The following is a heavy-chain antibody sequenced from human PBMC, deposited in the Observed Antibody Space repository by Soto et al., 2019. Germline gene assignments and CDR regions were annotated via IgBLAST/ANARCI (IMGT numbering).Heavy chain of an antibody. CDR3: ARQSKSKQPPTPSRSWFDP. D-gene: IGHD1-1*01. Sequence: PSETLSLTCTVSGGSISSSSYYWGWIRQPPGKGLEWIGSIYYSGSTYYNPSLKSRVTISVDTSKNQFSLKLSSVTAADTAVYYCARQSKSKQPPTPSRSWFDPWGHGTLVTVSS. CDR2: IYYSGST. CDR1: GGSISSSSYY. J-gene: IGHJ5*02. V-gene: IGHV4-39*01.